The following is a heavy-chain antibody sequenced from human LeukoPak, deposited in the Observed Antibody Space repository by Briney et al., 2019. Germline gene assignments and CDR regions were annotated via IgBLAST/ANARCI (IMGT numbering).Heavy chain of an antibody. V-gene: IGHV3-23*01. J-gene: IGHJ4*02. Sequence: PGGSLRLSCAASGFTFSSYAMSWVRQAPGKGLEWVSGISGSGGSTYYADSVKGRFTISRDNSRNTLYLQMNSLRAEDTAFYYCAKVPLSAGGWYEYWGQGTLVTVSS. CDR1: GFTFSSYA. CDR3: AKVPLSAGGWYEY. CDR2: ISGSGGST. D-gene: IGHD6-19*01.